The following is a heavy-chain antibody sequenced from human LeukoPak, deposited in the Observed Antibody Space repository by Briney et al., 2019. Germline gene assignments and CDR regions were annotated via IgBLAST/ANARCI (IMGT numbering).Heavy chain of an antibody. J-gene: IGHJ3*02. Sequence: GGSLRLSCAASGFTFSSYWMHWVRHAPGKGLVWVSRINSDGSSTSYADSVKGRFTISRDNARNTLYLQMNSLRAEDTAVYYCARDRRVVTALDAFDIWGQGTMVTVSS. D-gene: IGHD2-21*02. CDR3: ARDRRVVTALDAFDI. CDR2: INSDGSST. V-gene: IGHV3-74*01. CDR1: GFTFSSYW.